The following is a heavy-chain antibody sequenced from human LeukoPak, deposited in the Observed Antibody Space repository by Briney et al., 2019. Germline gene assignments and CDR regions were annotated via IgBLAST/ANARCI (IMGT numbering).Heavy chain of an antibody. Sequence: PGRSLRLSCAASGFTLDDYAMHWVRQAPGKDLEWVSGISWNSGSIGYADSVKGRFTISRDNAKNSLYLQMNSLRAEDMALYYCAKAAGTGLGAFDIWGQGTMVTVSS. J-gene: IGHJ3*02. CDR2: ISWNSGSI. D-gene: IGHD6-13*01. CDR3: AKAAGTGLGAFDI. CDR1: GFTLDDYA. V-gene: IGHV3-9*03.